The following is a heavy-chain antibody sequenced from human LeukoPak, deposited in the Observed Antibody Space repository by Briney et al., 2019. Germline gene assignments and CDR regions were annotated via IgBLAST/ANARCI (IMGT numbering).Heavy chain of an antibody. D-gene: IGHD2-21*01. Sequence: GASVNVSCKASGYTFTSYDISWMRQAPGQGLEWMGWIRAYNGNTDYAQKLQGRVTMTTDTSTSTAYMELRSLRSDDTAVYYCARVTRILPNSFDIWGQGTMVTVSS. V-gene: IGHV1-18*01. CDR1: GYTFTSYD. CDR3: ARVTRILPNSFDI. CDR2: IRAYNGNT. J-gene: IGHJ3*02.